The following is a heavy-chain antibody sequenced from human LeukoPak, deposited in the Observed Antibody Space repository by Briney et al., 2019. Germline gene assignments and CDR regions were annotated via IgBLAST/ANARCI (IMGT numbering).Heavy chain of an antibody. D-gene: IGHD3-22*01. CDR2: IYYSGST. J-gene: IGHJ5*02. Sequence: ETLSLTCTVSGGSISSYYWSWIRQPPGKGLEWIGYIYYSGSTNYNPSLKSRVTISVDTSKNQFSLKLSSVTAADTAVYYCARTYYYDPSWFDPWGQGTLVTVSS. CDR3: ARTYYYDPSWFDP. CDR1: GGSISSYY. V-gene: IGHV4-59*08.